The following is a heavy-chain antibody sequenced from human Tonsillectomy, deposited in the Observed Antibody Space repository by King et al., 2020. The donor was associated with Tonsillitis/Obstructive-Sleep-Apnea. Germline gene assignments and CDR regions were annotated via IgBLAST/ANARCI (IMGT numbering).Heavy chain of an antibody. D-gene: IGHD1-7*01. V-gene: IGHV1-69*09. Sequence: VQLVESGAEVKKPGSSVKVSCKASGGTLSSYSVGWVRQAPGQGLEWMGRIIPIVNLTNYAQRFQGRVTITADKSTNTAYMELRSLGSEDTAVYYCARTVRSLTGTTPAFDPWGQGSLVTVSS. CDR3: ARTVRSLTGTTPAFDP. CDR1: GGTLSSYS. J-gene: IGHJ5*02. CDR2: IIPIVNLT.